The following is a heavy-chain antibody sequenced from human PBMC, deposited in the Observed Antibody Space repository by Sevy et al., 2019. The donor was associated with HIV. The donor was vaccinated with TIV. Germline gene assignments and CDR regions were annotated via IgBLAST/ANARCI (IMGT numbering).Heavy chain of an antibody. CDR1: GGTFSSYA. Sequence: ASVKVSCKASGGTFSSYAISWVRQAPGQGLEWMGGIIPIFGTANYAQKFQGRVTITADESTSTAYMELSSLRSEDTAVYYCARTPPPTMVRGGLFDYWGQRTLVTVSS. CDR2: IIPIFGTA. D-gene: IGHD3-10*01. CDR3: ARTPPPTMVRGGLFDY. J-gene: IGHJ4*02. V-gene: IGHV1-69*13.